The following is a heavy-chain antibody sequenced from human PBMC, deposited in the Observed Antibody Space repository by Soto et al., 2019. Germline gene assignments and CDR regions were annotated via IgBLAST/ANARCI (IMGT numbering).Heavy chain of an antibody. Sequence: EVQLVESGGGLVQPGRSLRLSCTASGFTFGDYAMSWVRQAPGKGLEWVGFIRSKAYGGTTEYAASVKGRFTISRDDSKSIAYLQMNSLKTEDTAVYYCTRDVGYSSSPTHNDYWGQGTLVTVSS. D-gene: IGHD6-6*01. V-gene: IGHV3-49*04. J-gene: IGHJ4*02. CDR1: GFTFGDYA. CDR3: TRDVGYSSSPTHNDY. CDR2: IRSKAYGGTT.